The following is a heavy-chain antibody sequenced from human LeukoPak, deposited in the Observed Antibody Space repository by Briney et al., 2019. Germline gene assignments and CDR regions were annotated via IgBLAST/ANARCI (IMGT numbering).Heavy chain of an antibody. CDR2: INHSGST. CDR3: AREREDIVVVPAAIRRDWFDP. CDR1: GGSFSGYY. J-gene: IGHJ5*02. Sequence: SETLSLTCAVYGGSFSGYYWSWIRQPPGKGLEWIGEINHSGSTNYNPSLKSRVTISVDTSKNRFSLKLSSVTAADTAVYYCAREREDIVVVPAAIRRDWFDPWGQGTLVTVSS. V-gene: IGHV4-34*01. D-gene: IGHD2-2*02.